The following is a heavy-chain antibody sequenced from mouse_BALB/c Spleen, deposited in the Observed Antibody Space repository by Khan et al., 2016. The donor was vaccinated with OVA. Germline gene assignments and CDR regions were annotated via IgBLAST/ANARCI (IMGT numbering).Heavy chain of an antibody. CDR3: TGSLYCSCGYALDF. CDR1: GYSITSEYA. V-gene: IGHV3-2*02. Sequence: VQLKESGPGLVKPSQSLSLTCTVTGYSITSEYAWNWIRQFPGNKLEWMGYISSTGSTSYNPSLKSRISITRDTSKNQFFLQLKSVTTEDTATYEGTGSLYCSCGYALDFWGRGTSVTVSS. D-gene: IGHD3-1*01. J-gene: IGHJ4*01. CDR2: ISSTGST.